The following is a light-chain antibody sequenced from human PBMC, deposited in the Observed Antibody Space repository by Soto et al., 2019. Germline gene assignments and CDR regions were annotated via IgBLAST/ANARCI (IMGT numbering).Light chain of an antibody. CDR3: HQRQSWPRT. J-gene: IGKJ1*01. V-gene: IGKV3-11*01. Sequence: IVLTQSPATLSLSPGKRATLSCRASQNISNYLIWYQQKPGQAPRLLIYDVSNRAAGIPARFSASGSGTDFTLTISDVQPEDFALYYCHQRQSWPRTFGQGTKVDIK. CDR1: QNISNY. CDR2: DVS.